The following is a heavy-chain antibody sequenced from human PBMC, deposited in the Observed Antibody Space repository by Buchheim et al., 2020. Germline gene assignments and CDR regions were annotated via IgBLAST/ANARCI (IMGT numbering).Heavy chain of an antibody. CDR3: ARAAPSYCSGGSCYSDWFDP. V-gene: IGHV1-46*03. CDR2: INPSGGST. D-gene: IGHD2-15*01. Sequence: QVQLVQSGAEVKKPGASVKVSCKASGYTFTSYYMHWVRQAPGQGLEWMGIINPSGGSTSYAQKFQGRVTMTRDTSTSTVYMELSILRSEDTAVYYCARAAPSYCSGGSCYSDWFDPWGQGTL. CDR1: GYTFTSYY. J-gene: IGHJ5*02.